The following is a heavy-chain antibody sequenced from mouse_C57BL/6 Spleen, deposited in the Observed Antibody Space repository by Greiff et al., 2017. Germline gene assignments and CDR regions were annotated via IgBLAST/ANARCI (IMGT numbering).Heavy chain of an antibody. D-gene: IGHD3-3*01. CDR1: GYTFTSYT. CDR2: INPSSGYT. J-gene: IGHJ2*01. CDR3: AKGAGKDFDY. V-gene: IGHV1-4*01. Sequence: QVQLQQSGAELARPGASVKMSCKASGYTFTSYTMHWVKQRPGQGLEWIGYINPSSGYTKSNPQFKDKATLTAAKSSSTAYMQLSRLTSEDSAVYDCAKGAGKDFDYWGQGTTLTVSS.